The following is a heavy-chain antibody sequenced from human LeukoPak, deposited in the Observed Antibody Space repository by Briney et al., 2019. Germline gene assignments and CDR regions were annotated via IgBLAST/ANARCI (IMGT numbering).Heavy chain of an antibody. Sequence: SETLSLTCTVSGGSISSGSYYWSWIRQPAGKGLEWIGRIYTSGSTNYNPSLKSRVTISVDTSKNQFSLKLSSVTAADTAVYYCAASYYYGSGANGPSFDYWGQGTLVTVSS. CDR2: IYTSGST. V-gene: IGHV4-61*02. J-gene: IGHJ4*02. D-gene: IGHD3-10*01. CDR1: GGSISSGSYY. CDR3: AASYYYGSGANGPSFDY.